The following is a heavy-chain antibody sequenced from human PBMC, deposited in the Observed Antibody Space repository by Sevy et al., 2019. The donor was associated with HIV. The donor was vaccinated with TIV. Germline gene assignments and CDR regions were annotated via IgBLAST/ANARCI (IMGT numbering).Heavy chain of an antibody. CDR1: GFTFSSYS. J-gene: IGHJ6*03. CDR3: ARVGATVGYYYYYMDV. Sequence: GGSLRLSCAASGFTFSSYSMNWVRQAPGEGLEWVSSISSSSSYIYYADSVKGRFTISRDNAKNSLYLQMNSLRAEDTAVYYCARVGATVGYYYYYMDVWGKGTTVTVSS. D-gene: IGHD1-26*01. CDR2: ISSSSSYI. V-gene: IGHV3-21*01.